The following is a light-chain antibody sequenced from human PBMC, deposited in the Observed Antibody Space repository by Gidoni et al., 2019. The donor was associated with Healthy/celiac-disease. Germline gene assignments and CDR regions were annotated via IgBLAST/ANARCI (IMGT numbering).Light chain of an antibody. CDR1: QSVSSGY. Sequence: EIVLTQSPDTLSLSPGERATLSCRASQSVSSGYLAWYQQKPGQAPRLLIYGAFNRATGIPDRFSGSGSGTDFTLTISRLEPEDFAVFYCHQYGSSTGYTFGQGTKLEIK. V-gene: IGKV3-20*01. CDR2: GAF. J-gene: IGKJ2*01. CDR3: HQYGSSTGYT.